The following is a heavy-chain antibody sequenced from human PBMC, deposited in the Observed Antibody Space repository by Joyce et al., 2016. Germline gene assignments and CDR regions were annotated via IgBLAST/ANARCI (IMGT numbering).Heavy chain of an antibody. CDR1: GFTFSNYS. CDR3: ARDGELGFCSGGSCYEGYFDN. D-gene: IGHD2-15*01. CDR2: ISYDGSNK. J-gene: IGHJ4*02. Sequence: QVQLVESGGAVVQAGKSLRLSCAASGFTFSNYSIHWVRQAPGKGLEWVAGISYDGSNKDYADSVKGRFTISRDNSKNTLSLQMNNLRAEDTALYYCARDGELGFCSGGSCYEGYFDNWGQGTLVTVSS. V-gene: IGHV3-30-3*01.